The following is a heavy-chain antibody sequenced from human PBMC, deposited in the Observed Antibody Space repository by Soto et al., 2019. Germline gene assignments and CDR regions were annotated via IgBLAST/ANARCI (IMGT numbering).Heavy chain of an antibody. CDR2: ISSSSSTI. CDR3: AREGPITLDDAFDI. D-gene: IGHD3-10*01. Sequence: GGSLRLSCAASGFTFSSYSMNWVRQAPGKGLEWVSYISSSSSTIYYADSVKGRFTISRDNAKSSLYLQMNSLRDEDTTVYYCAREGPITLDDAFDIWGQGTMVTVSS. V-gene: IGHV3-48*02. J-gene: IGHJ3*02. CDR1: GFTFSSYS.